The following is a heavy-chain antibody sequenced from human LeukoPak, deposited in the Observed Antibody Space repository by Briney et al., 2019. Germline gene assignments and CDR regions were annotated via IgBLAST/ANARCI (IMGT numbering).Heavy chain of an antibody. J-gene: IGHJ4*02. Sequence: ASVKLSCKASGYTFTGYYMHWVRQAPGQGLEWMGWINPNSGGTNYAQKFQGRVTMTRDTSISTAYMELSRLRSDDTAVYYCARALSPYCSGGSCYQWKHDYWGQGTLVTVSS. CDR1: GYTFTGYY. CDR3: ARALSPYCSGGSCYQWKHDY. D-gene: IGHD2-15*01. CDR2: INPNSGGT. V-gene: IGHV1-2*02.